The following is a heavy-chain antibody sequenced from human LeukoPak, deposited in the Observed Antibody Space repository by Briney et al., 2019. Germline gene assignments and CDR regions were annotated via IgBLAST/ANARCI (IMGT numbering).Heavy chain of an antibody. D-gene: IGHD3-22*01. CDR1: GYTFTSYG. CDR3: ARDSPFDSGYYYVAGSDFDY. CDR2: ISAYNGNT. Sequence: GASVKVSCKASGYTFTSYGISWVQQAPGQGLEWMGWISAYNGNTNYAQKLQGRVTMTTDTSTSTAYMELRSLRSDDTAVYYCARDSPFDSGYYYVAGSDFDYWGQGTLVTVSS. V-gene: IGHV1-18*01. J-gene: IGHJ4*02.